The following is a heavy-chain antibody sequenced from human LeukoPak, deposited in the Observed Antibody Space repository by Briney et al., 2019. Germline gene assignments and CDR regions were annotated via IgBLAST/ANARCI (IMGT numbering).Heavy chain of an antibody. CDR1: GFTFSSYA. V-gene: IGHV3-30-3*01. CDR3: ARDPEHYGSGSYLDY. Sequence: GGSLRLSCAASGFTFSSYAINWVRQAPGKGLEWVAVISYDGTNKNYADSVKGRFTISRDSSKNTVYLEMNSLRGEDTAVYYCARDPEHYGSGSYLDYWGQGSLVTVSS. CDR2: ISYDGTNK. J-gene: IGHJ4*02. D-gene: IGHD3-10*01.